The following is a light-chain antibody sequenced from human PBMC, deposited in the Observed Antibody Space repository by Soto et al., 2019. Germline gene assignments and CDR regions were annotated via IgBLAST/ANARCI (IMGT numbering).Light chain of an antibody. V-gene: IGKV3-11*01. Sequence: EIVLTQSRSTLYLSAGEVAPKTIRASETIRNLLAWYQQRPGQAPRLLIYDAFSRAPGIPARFSGGGSGTDFTLTISCLQSEDFATYYCQQYYSYPVTFGQGTRLEIK. CDR2: DAF. CDR1: ETIRNL. CDR3: QQYYSYPVT. J-gene: IGKJ5*01.